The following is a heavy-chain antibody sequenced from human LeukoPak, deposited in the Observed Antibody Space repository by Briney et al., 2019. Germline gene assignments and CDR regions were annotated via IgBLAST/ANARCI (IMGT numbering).Heavy chain of an antibody. CDR3: VRDRTLGVRDGFILA. CDR2: ISGSSSAI. Sequence: GGSLRLSCAAPGFTFSAYNMIWVRQAPGKGLEWLSYISGSSSAIYYADSVQGRFTVSRDNAKNSLSLQMSSLRVEDTAVYYCVRDRTLGVRDGFILAWGQGTLVTVSS. V-gene: IGHV3-48*01. CDR1: GFTFSAYN. J-gene: IGHJ5*02. D-gene: IGHD5-24*01.